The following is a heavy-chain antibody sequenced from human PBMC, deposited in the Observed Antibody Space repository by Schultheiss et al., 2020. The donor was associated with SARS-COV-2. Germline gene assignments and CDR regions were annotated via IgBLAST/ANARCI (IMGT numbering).Heavy chain of an antibody. D-gene: IGHD5-12*01. CDR2: ISYDGSNK. CDR3: ARWLRGWFDP. Sequence: GSLRLSCTVSGMTFSSYWMSWVRQAPGKGLEWVAVISYDGSNKYYADSVKGRFTISRDNSKNTLYLEMNSLRAEDTAVYHCARWLRGWFDPWGQGTLVTVSS. J-gene: IGHJ5*02. V-gene: IGHV3-30*07. CDR1: GMTFSSYW.